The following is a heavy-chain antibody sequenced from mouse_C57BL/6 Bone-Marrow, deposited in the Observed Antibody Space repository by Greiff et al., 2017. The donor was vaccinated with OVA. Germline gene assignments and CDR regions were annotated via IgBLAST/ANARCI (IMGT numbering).Heavy chain of an antibody. D-gene: IGHD1-1*01. J-gene: IGHJ1*03. CDR2: IYPRSGNT. V-gene: IGHV1-81*01. Sequence: VKLVESGAELARPGASVKLSCKASGYTLTSYGISWVKQRTGQGLEWIGEIYPRSGNTYYNEKFKGKATLTADKSSSTAYMELRSLTSEDSAVYFCAREIITTVVATYWYFDVWGTGTTVTVSS. CDR1: GYTLTSYG. CDR3: AREIITTVVATYWYFDV.